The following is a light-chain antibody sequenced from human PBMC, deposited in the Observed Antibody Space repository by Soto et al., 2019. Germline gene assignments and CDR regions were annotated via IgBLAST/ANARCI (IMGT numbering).Light chain of an antibody. CDR1: QSVSRN. CDR3: QHYNNWHPWT. V-gene: IGKV3-15*01. CDR2: GAS. J-gene: IGKJ1*01. Sequence: EILMTQPPSTLAVSPGERATFSCRASQSVSRNLAWYQQKPGQAPRLLIYGASIRATGIPARSSGSGSGTEFTLTISTLQSEDFAIYYCQHYNNWHPWTFGQGTKVDIK.